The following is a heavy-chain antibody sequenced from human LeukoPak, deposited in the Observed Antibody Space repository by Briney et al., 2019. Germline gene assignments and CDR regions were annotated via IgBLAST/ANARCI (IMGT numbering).Heavy chain of an antibody. CDR1: GYTSTSYA. CDR2: INAGNGNT. J-gene: IGHJ5*02. CDR3: ARGRDCSGGSCYRWWFDP. V-gene: IGHV1-3*01. Sequence: ASVEVSCKASGYTSTSYAMHWVRQAPGQRLEWMGWINAGNGNTKYSQKFQGRVTITRDTSASTAYMELSSLRSEDTAVYYCARGRDCSGGSCYRWWFDPWGQGTLVTVSS. D-gene: IGHD2-15*01.